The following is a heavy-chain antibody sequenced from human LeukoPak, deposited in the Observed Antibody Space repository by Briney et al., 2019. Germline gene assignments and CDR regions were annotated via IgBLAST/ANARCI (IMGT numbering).Heavy chain of an antibody. V-gene: IGHV4-59*01. CDR2: IYYSGST. CDR1: GGSISSYY. Sequence: SETLSLTCTVSGGSISSYYWSWIRQPPGKGLEWIGYIYYSGSTNYNPSLKSRVTISVDTSKNQFSLKLSSVTAADTAVNYCAREGRMVVTNVDAFDIWGQGTMVTVSS. J-gene: IGHJ3*02. CDR3: AREGRMVVTNVDAFDI. D-gene: IGHD2-21*02.